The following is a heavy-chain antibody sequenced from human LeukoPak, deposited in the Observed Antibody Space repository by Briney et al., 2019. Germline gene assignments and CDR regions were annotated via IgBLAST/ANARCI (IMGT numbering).Heavy chain of an antibody. Sequence: PGGPLTLSCAASGFTFSSYWMNRVRQAPGKGLEWGANIKQEGSEKNYVDFVEGRFTISRDNAKKSLDMQMHSLRDEDTAMYYCARARGDGYQWYFDLWGRGTLVTVSS. J-gene: IGHJ2*01. CDR2: IKQEGSEK. CDR3: ARARGDGYQWYFDL. V-gene: IGHV3-7*01. CDR1: GFTFSSYW. D-gene: IGHD5-24*01.